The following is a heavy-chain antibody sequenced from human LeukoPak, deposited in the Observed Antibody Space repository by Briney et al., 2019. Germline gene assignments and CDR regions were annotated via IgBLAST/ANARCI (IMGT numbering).Heavy chain of an antibody. CDR3: ASLLETHWFDP. CDR1: GGSFSGYY. V-gene: IGHV4-34*01. CDR2: INHGGST. J-gene: IGHJ5*02. D-gene: IGHD2-15*01. Sequence: PSETLSLTCAVYGGSFSGYYWSWIRQPPGKGLEWIGEINHGGSTNYNPSLKSRVTISVDTSKNQFSLKLSSVTAADTAVYYCASLLETHWFDPWGQGTLVTVSS.